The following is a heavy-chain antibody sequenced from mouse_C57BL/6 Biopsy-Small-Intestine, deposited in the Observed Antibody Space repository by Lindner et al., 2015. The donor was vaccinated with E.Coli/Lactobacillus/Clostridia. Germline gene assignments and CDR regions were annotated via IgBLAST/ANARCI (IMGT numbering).Heavy chain of an antibody. CDR3: ARRGSNYEAMDY. D-gene: IGHD2-5*01. CDR2: IYPGDGDT. J-gene: IGHJ4*01. Sequence: VQLQESGPELVKPGASVKISCKASGYAFSSSWMNWVKQRPGKGLEWIGRIYPGDGDTNYNGKFKGKATLTADKSSSTAYMQLSSLTSEDSAVYFCARRGSNYEAMDYWGQGTPVTVSS. CDR1: GYAFSSSW. V-gene: IGHV1-82*01.